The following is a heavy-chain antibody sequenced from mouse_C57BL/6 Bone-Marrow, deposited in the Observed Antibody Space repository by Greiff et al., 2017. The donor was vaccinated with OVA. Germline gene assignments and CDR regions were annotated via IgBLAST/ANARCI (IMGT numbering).Heavy chain of an antibody. D-gene: IGHD2-3*01. V-gene: IGHV14-1*01. CDR3: TTDDGYYVLFAY. Sequence: VQLQQSGAELVRPGASVQLSCTASGFNIKDYYMHWVKQRPEQGLEWIGRIDPEDGDTEYAPKFQGKATMTADTSSNTAYLQLSSLTSEDTAVYYCTTDDGYYVLFAYWGQGTLVTVSA. CDR2: IDPEDGDT. J-gene: IGHJ3*01. CDR1: GFNIKDYY.